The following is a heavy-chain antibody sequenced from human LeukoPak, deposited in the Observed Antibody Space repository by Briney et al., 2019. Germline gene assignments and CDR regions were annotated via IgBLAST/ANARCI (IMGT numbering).Heavy chain of an antibody. J-gene: IGHJ4*02. CDR1: GFTFSSYN. CDR2: ISSSSSTI. Sequence: PGGSLRLSCAASGFTFSSYNMNWVRQAPGKGLEWVSYISSSSSTIYYADSVKGRFTISRDNAKNSLYLQMTSLRAEDTAVYYCARGKSRYYDSSGYDYRGPGTLVTVSS. CDR3: ARGKSRYYDSSGYDY. V-gene: IGHV3-48*01. D-gene: IGHD3-22*01.